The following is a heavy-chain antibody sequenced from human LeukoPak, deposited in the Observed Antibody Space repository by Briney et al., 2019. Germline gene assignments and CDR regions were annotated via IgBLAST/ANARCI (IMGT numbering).Heavy chain of an antibody. CDR2: IYPGDSDT. J-gene: IGHJ6*03. Sequence: GESLKISCKGSGYSFTSYWIGWVRQMPGKGLELMGIIYPGDSDTRYSPSFQGQVTISADKSISTAYLQRSSLKASDTAMYYCAREGIAAAGLYYYYYMDVWGKGTTVTVSS. CDR3: AREGIAAAGLYYYYYMDV. D-gene: IGHD6-13*01. V-gene: IGHV5-51*01. CDR1: GYSFTSYW.